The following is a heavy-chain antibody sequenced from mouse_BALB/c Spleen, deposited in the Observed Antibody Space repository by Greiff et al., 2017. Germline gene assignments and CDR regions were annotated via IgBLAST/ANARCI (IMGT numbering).Heavy chain of an antibody. J-gene: IGHJ4*01. Sequence: VQLQQSGAELMKPGASVKISCKATGYTFSSYWIEWVKQRPGHGLEWIGEILPGSGSTNYNEKFKGKATFTADTSSNTAYMQLSSLTSEDSAVYYCARMITTRAMDYWGQGTSGTVSS. V-gene: IGHV1-9*01. D-gene: IGHD2-4*01. CDR2: ILPGSGST. CDR3: ARMITTRAMDY. CDR1: GYTFSSYW.